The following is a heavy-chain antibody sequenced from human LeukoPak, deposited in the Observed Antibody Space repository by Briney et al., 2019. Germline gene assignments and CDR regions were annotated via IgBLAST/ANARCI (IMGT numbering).Heavy chain of an antibody. CDR1: GFTVSSNY. Sequence: GGSLRLSCAASGFTVSSNYMSWVRQAPGKGLEWVSYISSSGSTIYYADSVKGRFTISRDNAKNSLYLQMNNLRAEDTAVYYCGRGKGDWRGYWGQGTLVTVSS. CDR2: ISSSGSTI. D-gene: IGHD3/OR15-3a*01. CDR3: GRGKGDWRGY. V-gene: IGHV3-11*04. J-gene: IGHJ4*02.